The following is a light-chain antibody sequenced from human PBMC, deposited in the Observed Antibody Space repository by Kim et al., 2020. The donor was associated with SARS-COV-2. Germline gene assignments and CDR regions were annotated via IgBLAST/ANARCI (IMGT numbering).Light chain of an antibody. CDR1: SGAIAANY. V-gene: IGLV6-57*03. CDR3: QSYDNTNVV. J-gene: IGLJ3*02. CDR2: EDN. Sequence: GGPVTSTCTRGSGAIAANYVQWYQERPGSAPTTLIYEDNQRPSGVPDRFSGSIDSASNSASLTISGLKTEDEADYRCQSYDNTNVVFGGGTKLTVL.